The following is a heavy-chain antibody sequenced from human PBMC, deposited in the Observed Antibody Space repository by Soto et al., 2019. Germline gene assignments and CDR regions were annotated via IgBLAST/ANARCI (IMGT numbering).Heavy chain of an antibody. J-gene: IGHJ5*02. V-gene: IGHV3-23*01. D-gene: IGHD3-22*01. CDR2: ISGSGGST. Sequence: PGGSLRLSCAASGFTFSSYAMSWVRQSPGKGLEWVSAISGSGGSTYYADSVKGRFTISRDNSKNTLYLQMNSLRAEDTAVYYCAVKYYYDSSGYYLFPWGQGTLVTVSS. CDR1: GFTFSSYA. CDR3: AVKYYYDSSGYYLFP.